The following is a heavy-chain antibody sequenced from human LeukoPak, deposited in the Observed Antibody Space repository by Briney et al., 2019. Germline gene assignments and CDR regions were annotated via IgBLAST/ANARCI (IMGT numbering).Heavy chain of an antibody. CDR3: ARVPRVSSHRADYYYYYGMDV. D-gene: IGHD1-26*01. J-gene: IGHJ6*02. V-gene: IGHV3-21*01. CDR1: GFTFSSYS. Sequence: GGSLRLSCAASGFTFSSYSMNWVRQAPGKGLEWVSSISSSSSYIYYADSVKGRFTISRDNAKNSLYLQMNSLRAADTAVYYCARVPRVSSHRADYYYYYGMDVWGQGTTVTVSS. CDR2: ISSSSSYI.